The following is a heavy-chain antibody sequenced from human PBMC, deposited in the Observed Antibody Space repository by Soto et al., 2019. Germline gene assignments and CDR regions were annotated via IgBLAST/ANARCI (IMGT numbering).Heavy chain of an antibody. V-gene: IGHV1-69*01. CDR2: IIPIFGTA. J-gene: IGHJ6*02. CDR3: AGDYNGSGSYYYYYYGMDV. Sequence: QVQLVQSGAEVKKPGSSVKVSCKASGGTFSSYAISWVRQAPGQGLEWMGGIIPIFGTANYAQKFQGRVTITADESTSTAYMELSSLRAEDTAVYYCAGDYNGSGSYYYYYYGMDVWGQGTTVTGSS. D-gene: IGHD3-10*01. CDR1: GGTFSSYA.